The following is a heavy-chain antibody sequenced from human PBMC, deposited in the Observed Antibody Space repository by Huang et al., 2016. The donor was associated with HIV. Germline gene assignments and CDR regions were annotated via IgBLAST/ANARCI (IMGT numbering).Heavy chain of an antibody. CDR1: GFTFNKFG. CDR2: ISGSGGTT. V-gene: IGHV3-23*01. Sequence: EVQLLQSGGGLVQGGGSLRLSCEASGFTFNKFGMSWVRRAPGKGREWVAGISGSGGTTSDAEALKGRFTISRDNSKDTLFLEMSSLRAEDTGVYYCAKGASWIQQLYYFDYWGQGSLVTVSS. CDR3: AKGASWIQQLYYFDY. J-gene: IGHJ4*02. D-gene: IGHD5-18*01.